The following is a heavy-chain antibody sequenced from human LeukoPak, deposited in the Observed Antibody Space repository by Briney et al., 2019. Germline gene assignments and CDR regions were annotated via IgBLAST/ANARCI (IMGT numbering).Heavy chain of an antibody. CDR2: IYYSGST. CDR3: AREMVGERGWFDP. V-gene: IGHV4-59*01. D-gene: IGHD2-15*01. J-gene: IGHJ5*02. Sequence: SETLSLTCTVPGGSISSYYWSWIPQTPGKVQERIGYIYYSGSTNYNPSLKSRVTISVDTSKNQFSLKLSSVTAADTAVYYCAREMVGERGWFDPWGQGTLVTVSS. CDR1: GGSISSYY.